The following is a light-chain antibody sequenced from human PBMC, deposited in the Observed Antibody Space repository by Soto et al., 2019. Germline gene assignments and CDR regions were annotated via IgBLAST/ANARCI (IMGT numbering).Light chain of an antibody. V-gene: IGKV1-27*01. Sequence: DIQVTQSPASLSASVGDRITITCRTSQVITNDLAWYQQKPGKPPKLLISSASTLESGVPSRFSGSGFGTEFTLTISNLQPDDFATYYCQKYNSLPPTFGGGTKVEIK. J-gene: IGKJ4*01. CDR2: SAS. CDR1: QVITND. CDR3: QKYNSLPPT.